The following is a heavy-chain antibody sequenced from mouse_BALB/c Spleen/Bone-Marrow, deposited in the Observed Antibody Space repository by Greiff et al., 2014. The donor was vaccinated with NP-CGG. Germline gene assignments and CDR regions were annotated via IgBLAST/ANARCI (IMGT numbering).Heavy chain of an antibody. D-gene: IGHD2-10*02. Sequence: EVKVVESGPELAKPGASVKISCKASGYTFTDYNMHWVKQSHGKSLEWIGYIYPYNGGTGYNQKFKSKATLTVDNSSSTAYMELRSLTSEDSAVYYCARSYGNWYFDVWGAGTTVTVSS. V-gene: IGHV1S29*02. CDR2: IYPYNGGT. CDR1: GYTFTDYN. J-gene: IGHJ1*01. CDR3: ARSYGNWYFDV.